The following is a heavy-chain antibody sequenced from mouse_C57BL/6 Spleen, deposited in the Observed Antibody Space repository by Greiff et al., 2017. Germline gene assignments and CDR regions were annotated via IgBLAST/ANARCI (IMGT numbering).Heavy chain of an antibody. Sequence: DVHLVESGGDLVKPGGSLKLSCAASGFTFSSYGMSWVRQTPDKRLEWVATISSGGSYTYYPDSVKGRFTISRDNAKNTLYLQRSSLKSEDTAMYYCASDGRDNFDYWGQGTTLTVSS. V-gene: IGHV5-6*01. CDR2: ISSGGSYT. CDR3: ASDGRDNFDY. D-gene: IGHD1-1*01. CDR1: GFTFSSYG. J-gene: IGHJ2*01.